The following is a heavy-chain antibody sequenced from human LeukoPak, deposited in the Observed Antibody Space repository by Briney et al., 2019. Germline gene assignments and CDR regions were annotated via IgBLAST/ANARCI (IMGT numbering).Heavy chain of an antibody. J-gene: IGHJ1*01. CDR3: ARYDYYVSSGYKIAEYFQH. CDR2: INSDGSST. CDR1: GFTFSSYW. D-gene: IGHD3-22*01. V-gene: IGHV3-74*01. Sequence: PGGSLRLSCAASGFTFSSYWMHWVRQAPGKGLVWVSRINSDGSSTSYTDSVKGRFTISRDNAKNTLYLQMNSLRAEDTAVYYCARYDYYVSSGYKIAEYFQHWGQGTLVTVSS.